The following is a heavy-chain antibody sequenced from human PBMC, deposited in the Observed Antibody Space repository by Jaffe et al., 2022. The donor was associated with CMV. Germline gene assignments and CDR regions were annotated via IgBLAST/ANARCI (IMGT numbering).Heavy chain of an antibody. Sequence: EVQLVESGGGLVQPGGSLRLSCAASGFTFSSYAMSWVRQAPGKGLEWVSAISGSGGSTYYADSVKGRFTISRDNSKNTLYLQMNSLRAEDTAVYYCAKIVLRFLEWLPGPYYFDYWGQGTLVTVSS. D-gene: IGHD3-3*01. CDR3: AKIVLRFLEWLPGPYYFDY. V-gene: IGHV3-23*04. J-gene: IGHJ4*02. CDR2: ISGSGGST. CDR1: GFTFSSYA.